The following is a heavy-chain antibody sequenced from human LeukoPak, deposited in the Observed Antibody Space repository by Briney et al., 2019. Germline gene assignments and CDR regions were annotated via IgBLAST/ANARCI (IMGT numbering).Heavy chain of an antibody. CDR3: ARHRMVRGVIRAYYYYGMDV. CDR1: GGSISSGSYY. CDR2: IYYSGST. Sequence: PSETLSLTCTVSGGSISSGSYYWGWIRQPPGKGLEWIGSIYYSGSTYYNPSLKSRVTISVDTSKNQFSLKLSSVTAADTAVYYCARHRMVRGVIRAYYYYGMDVWGQGTTVTVSS. D-gene: IGHD3-10*01. V-gene: IGHV4-39*01. J-gene: IGHJ6*02.